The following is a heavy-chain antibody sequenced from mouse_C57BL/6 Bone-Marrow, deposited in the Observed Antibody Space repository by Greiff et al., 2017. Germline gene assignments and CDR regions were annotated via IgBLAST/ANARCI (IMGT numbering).Heavy chain of an antibody. Sequence: EVQGVESGGGLVKPGGSLKLSCAASGFTFSSYAMSWVRQTPEKRLEWVATISDGGSYTYYPDNVKGRFTISRDNAKNDLYLQRSHLKSEDTAMYYCAREKDYYGKGFDYWGQGTTLTVSS. CDR1: GFTFSSYA. CDR3: AREKDYYGKGFDY. D-gene: IGHD1-1*01. V-gene: IGHV5-4*01. CDR2: ISDGGSYT. J-gene: IGHJ2*01.